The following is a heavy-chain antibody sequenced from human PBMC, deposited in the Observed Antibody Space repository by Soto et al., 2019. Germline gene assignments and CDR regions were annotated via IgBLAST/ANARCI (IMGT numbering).Heavy chain of an antibody. CDR2: ILYDGKKN. J-gene: IGHJ6*02. Sequence: PGGSLRLSCPASGFTFSSYGMHWVRQAPGKGMERVTLILYDGKKNYYAETVKGRFTISRDNAKNFLFLQMNSLRAEDTVVFYCARFYYDSSGYLPSPYYYYYGMDVWGQGT. CDR3: ARFYYDSSGYLPSPYYYYYGMDV. V-gene: IGHV3-30*03. CDR1: GFTFSSYG. D-gene: IGHD3-22*01.